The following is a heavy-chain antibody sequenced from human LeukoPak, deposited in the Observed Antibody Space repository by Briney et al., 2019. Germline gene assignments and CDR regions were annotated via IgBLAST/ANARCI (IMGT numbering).Heavy chain of an antibody. V-gene: IGHV3-30*02. CDR1: GFTFSSYG. D-gene: IGHD6-19*01. CDR3: AKGPPVADPSVYFDY. CDR2: VRYDGSNK. J-gene: IGHJ4*02. Sequence: GRSLRLSCAASGFTFSSYGMHWVRQAPAKGLEWVAFVRYDGSNKYYADSVKGRFTISRDNSKNTLYLQMTSLRAEDTAVYYCAKGPPVADPSVYFDYWGQGTLVTVSS.